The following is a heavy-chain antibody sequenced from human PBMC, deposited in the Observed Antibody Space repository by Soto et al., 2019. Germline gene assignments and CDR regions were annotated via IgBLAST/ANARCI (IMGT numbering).Heavy chain of an antibody. CDR2: ISYDGSNK. J-gene: IGHJ4*02. CDR1: GFTFSSYA. CDR3: AREYSNRLDY. D-gene: IGHD4-4*01. Sequence: QVQLVESGGGVVQPGRSLRLSCAASGFTFSSYAMHWVRQAPGKGLEWVAVISYDGSNKYYADSVKGRFPISRDNSKNTLYLQMNSLRAEDTAVYYCAREYSNRLDYWGQGTLVTVSS. V-gene: IGHV3-30-3*01.